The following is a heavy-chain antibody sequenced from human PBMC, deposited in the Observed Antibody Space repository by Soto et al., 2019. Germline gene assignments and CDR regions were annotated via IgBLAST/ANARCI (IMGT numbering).Heavy chain of an antibody. CDR3: AKVPSDDILTRHTL. J-gene: IGHJ3*01. CDR1: GFTFSSYA. Sequence: EVQLLESGGGLVQPGGSLRLSCTASGFTFSSYAMSWVRQAPGKGLEWVSAISGSGGSTYYADSVKGRFTISRDNSKNTLYLQMNSLRAEDTAVYYCAKVPSDDILTRHTLWGQGTMVTVSS. CDR2: ISGSGGST. V-gene: IGHV3-23*01. D-gene: IGHD3-9*01.